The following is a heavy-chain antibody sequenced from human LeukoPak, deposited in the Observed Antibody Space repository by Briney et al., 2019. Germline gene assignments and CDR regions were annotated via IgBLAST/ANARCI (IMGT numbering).Heavy chain of an antibody. CDR3: ARITSAGYCSSTSCYEGTSDAFDI. V-gene: IGHV1-18*01. CDR1: GYTFTSYG. D-gene: IGHD2-2*01. CDR2: ISAYNGNT. J-gene: IGHJ3*02. Sequence: ASVKVSCKASGYTFTSYGISWVRQAPGQGLEWMGWISAYNGNTNYAQKLQGRVTMTTDTSTSTAYMELRSLRSDDTAVYYCARITSAGYCSSTSCYEGTSDAFDIWGQGTMVTVSS.